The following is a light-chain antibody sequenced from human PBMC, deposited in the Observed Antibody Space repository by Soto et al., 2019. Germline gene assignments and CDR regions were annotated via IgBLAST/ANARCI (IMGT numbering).Light chain of an antibody. J-gene: IGKJ1*01. Sequence: EIVFTQSPGTLSLSPWERATLSCRASQSVSSSFLAWYQQKPGQSPRLLIYGASSRATGIPDRFSGSGSGTDFTLTISRLEPEDFALYYCQQYHTSPLTFGQGTKVDIK. CDR1: QSVSSSF. CDR2: GAS. V-gene: IGKV3-20*01. CDR3: QQYHTSPLT.